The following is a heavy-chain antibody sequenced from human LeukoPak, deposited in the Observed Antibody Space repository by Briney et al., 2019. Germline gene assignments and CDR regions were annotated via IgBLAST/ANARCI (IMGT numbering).Heavy chain of an antibody. D-gene: IGHD2-2*01. CDR1: GGSISSSSYY. V-gene: IGHV4-39*01. CDR3: ARFGSTSGRGFDP. Sequence: SETLSLTCTVSGGSISSSSYYWGWIRQPPGKGLEWIGSIYYSGSTYYNPSLKSRVTISVDTSKNQFSLKLSSVTAADTAVYYCARFGSTSGRGFDPWGQGTLVTVSS. J-gene: IGHJ5*02. CDR2: IYYSGST.